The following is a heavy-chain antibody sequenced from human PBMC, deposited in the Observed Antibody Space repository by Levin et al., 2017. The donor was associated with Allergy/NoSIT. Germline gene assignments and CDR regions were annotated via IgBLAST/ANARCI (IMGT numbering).Heavy chain of an antibody. J-gene: IGHJ6*02. CDR1: GGSFSGYY. CDR2: INHSGST. D-gene: IGHD6-6*01. V-gene: IGHV4-34*01. CDR3: ARSHSPRIAARARYYYYGMDV. Sequence: SETLSLTCAVYGGSFSGYYWSWIRQPPGKGLEWIGEINHSGSTNYNPSLKSRVTISVDTSKNQFSLKLSSVTAADTAVYYCARSHSPRIAARARYYYYGMDVWGQGTTVTVSS.